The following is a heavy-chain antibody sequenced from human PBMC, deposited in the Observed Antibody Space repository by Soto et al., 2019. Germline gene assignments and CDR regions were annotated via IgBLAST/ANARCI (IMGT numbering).Heavy chain of an antibody. CDR3: ARGRAGIEVAVFEY. J-gene: IGHJ4*02. Sequence: SQTLSLTCAVSGDSVSNTGAAWNWIRQSPSRGLEWLGRTYYRTRWYDDYAVSVRGRLTINADTSKNQVSLQLTAVTPDDTAVYFCARGRAGIEVAVFEYWGQGILVTVSS. CDR2: TYYRTRWYD. CDR1: GDSVSNTGAA. V-gene: IGHV6-1*01. D-gene: IGHD6-19*01.